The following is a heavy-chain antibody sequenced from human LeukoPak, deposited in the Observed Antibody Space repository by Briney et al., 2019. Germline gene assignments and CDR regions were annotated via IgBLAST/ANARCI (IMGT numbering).Heavy chain of an antibody. CDR3: AKKFGTGYDFWSGFDY. Sequence: GGSLRLSCAASGFTFSSYGMHWVRQAPGKGLEWVAFIRYDGSNKYYADSVKGRFTISRDNSKNTLYLQMNSLRAEDTAVYYCAKKFGTGYDFWSGFDYWGQGTLVTVSS. J-gene: IGHJ4*02. D-gene: IGHD3-3*01. CDR1: GFTFSSYG. V-gene: IGHV3-30*02. CDR2: IRYDGSNK.